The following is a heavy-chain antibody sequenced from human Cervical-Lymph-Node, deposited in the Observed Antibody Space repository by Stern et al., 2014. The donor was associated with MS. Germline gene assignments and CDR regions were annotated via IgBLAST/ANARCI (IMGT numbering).Heavy chain of an antibody. CDR3: AGGNYGHESGGYSNPYNAMVV. J-gene: IGHJ6*02. CDR2: IIPVFAVT. V-gene: IGHV1-69*17. Sequence: VQLVQSGAEVKKPGSSVKVSCKASGGTFSSFAVSWVRQAPGQGLEWMGGIIPVFAVTSFAPKVQGRVTITAETSTNTAYMELSSLRSEDTAVYYCAGGNYGHESGGYSNPYNAMVVWGQGTKVTVSS. D-gene: IGHD3-22*01. CDR1: GGTFSSFA.